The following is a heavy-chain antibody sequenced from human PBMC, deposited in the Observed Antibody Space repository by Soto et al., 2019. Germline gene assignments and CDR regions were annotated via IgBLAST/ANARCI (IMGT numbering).Heavy chain of an antibody. D-gene: IGHD3-10*01. CDR1: GFPFGNFL. CDR2: IRSQPYGGTA. CDR3: IGSFPF. Sequence: EVYLVESGGGLVEPGRSLRLSCTASGFPFGNFLMSWFRQAPGKGMEWVGFIRSQPYGGTAEYAASVRGRFTISRDDSKRIAYLQMNSLQTEDSGVYYCIGSFPFWGQGTLVTVSS. J-gene: IGHJ4*02. V-gene: IGHV3-49*03.